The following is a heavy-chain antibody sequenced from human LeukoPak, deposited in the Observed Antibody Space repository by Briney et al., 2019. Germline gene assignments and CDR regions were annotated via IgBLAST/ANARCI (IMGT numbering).Heavy chain of an antibody. J-gene: IGHJ4*02. CDR1: RFIFSNYW. D-gene: IGHD2-8*02. CDR2: IKQNGGEK. Sequence: PAGGSLRLSCAASRFIFSNYWMNWVRQAPGKGLEWVAKIKQNGGEKYYVDSVKGRFTISRDNAKSSLYLQMNSLRAEDTAVYYCAREGYCTGNTCSFDYWGQGTLVTVSS. V-gene: IGHV3-7*01. CDR3: AREGYCTGNTCSFDY.